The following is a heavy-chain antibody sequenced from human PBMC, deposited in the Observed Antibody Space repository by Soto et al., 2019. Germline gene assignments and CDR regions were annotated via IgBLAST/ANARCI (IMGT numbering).Heavy chain of an antibody. J-gene: IGHJ4*02. D-gene: IGHD3-9*01. Sequence: QVQLVQSGAEVKKPGASVKVSCKVSGYTFTDYDSNWVRQASGQGLEWMGWVNPTSGNTGYAQKFQGRVTMTWNTSISTAYVELSSLRSDDTAVYYCASWAGYSKWGQGTLVTVST. CDR2: VNPTSGNT. CDR1: GYTFTDYD. V-gene: IGHV1-8*01. CDR3: ASWAGYSK.